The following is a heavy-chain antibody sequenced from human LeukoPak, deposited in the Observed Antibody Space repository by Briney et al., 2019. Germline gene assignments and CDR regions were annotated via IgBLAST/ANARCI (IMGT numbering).Heavy chain of an antibody. V-gene: IGHV4-59*01. CDR3: ARLVAGTALDYAY. CDR1: GGSISSYY. CDR2: IYYSGST. J-gene: IGHJ4*02. D-gene: IGHD6-19*01. Sequence: SETLSLTCTVSGGSISSYYWSWIRQPPGKGLEWIGYIYYSGSTNYNPSLKSRVTISVDTSKNQFSLKLSSLTAADPAVYYCARLVAGTALDYAYWGQGTLVTVSS.